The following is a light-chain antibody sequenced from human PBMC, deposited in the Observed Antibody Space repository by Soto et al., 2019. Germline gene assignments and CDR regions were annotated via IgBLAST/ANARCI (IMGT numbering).Light chain of an antibody. CDR1: QSIGNR. CDR3: QQYSSYYT. J-gene: IGKJ5*01. V-gene: IGKV1-5*03. Sequence: QASQSIGNRLAWYQQKAGKAPKLLIYKASTLETRVPSRFSGSGSGTHFALTISRLQPDDFATYYCQQYSSYYTFGQGTRLEIK. CDR2: KAS.